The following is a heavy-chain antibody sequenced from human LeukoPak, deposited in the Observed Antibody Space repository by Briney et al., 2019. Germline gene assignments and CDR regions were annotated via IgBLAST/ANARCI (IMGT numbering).Heavy chain of an antibody. CDR3: ARGIRAAAGRYYFAY. D-gene: IGHD6-13*01. CDR1: GFTFSSYA. CDR2: ITGSGGST. Sequence: GGSLRLSCAASGFTFSSYAMRWVRQAPGKGLEWVSTITGSGGSTYNAHSVKGRFTISRDSSKTTVFLLMDSLRADDTAVYYCARGIRAAAGRYYFAYWGQGTLVTVSS. V-gene: IGHV3-23*01. J-gene: IGHJ4*02.